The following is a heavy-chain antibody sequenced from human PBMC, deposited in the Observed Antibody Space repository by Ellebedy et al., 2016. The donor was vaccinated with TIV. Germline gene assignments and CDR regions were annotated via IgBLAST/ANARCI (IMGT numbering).Heavy chain of an antibody. Sequence: AASVKVSCKVSGYTLSELFMHWVRQAPGEGLEWMGGFDPEDGETITAQKFQGRVTMTEDTSTDTAYLELSSLRSEDTAMYYCVPLRIRPDWWGQGTLVTVSP. J-gene: IGHJ4*02. CDR1: GYTLSELF. CDR3: VPLRIRPDW. CDR2: FDPEDGET. V-gene: IGHV1-24*01. D-gene: IGHD1-14*01.